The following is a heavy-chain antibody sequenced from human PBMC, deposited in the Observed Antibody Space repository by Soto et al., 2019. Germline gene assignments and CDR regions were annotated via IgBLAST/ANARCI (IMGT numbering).Heavy chain of an antibody. CDR2: ISAYNGNT. J-gene: IGHJ4*02. Sequence: QVQLVQSGAEVKKPGASVKVSCKASGYTFTSYGISWVRQATGQGLEWMGWISAYNGNTNYAQTLQGRVTMTTDTSTSTAYMELRSLSSDETDVYYCARDDIGASTDYRGQGTLVTVSS. CDR1: GYTFTSYG. V-gene: IGHV1-18*01. CDR3: ARDDIGASTDY. D-gene: IGHD5-12*01.